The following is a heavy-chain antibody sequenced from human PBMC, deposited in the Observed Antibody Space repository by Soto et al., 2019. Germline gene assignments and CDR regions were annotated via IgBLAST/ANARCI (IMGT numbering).Heavy chain of an antibody. D-gene: IGHD2-15*01. CDR3: ARRYRGILAV. Sequence: SETLSLTCTVSGGSISSSYWSWIRQPPGKGLEWIGYIYYSGSTNYNPSLKSRVTISVDTSKNQFSLKMSSVTAADTAVYDCARRYRGILAVWGKGSLDIGAS. J-gene: IGHJ4*02. CDR1: GGSISSSY. V-gene: IGHV4-59*08. CDR2: IYYSGST.